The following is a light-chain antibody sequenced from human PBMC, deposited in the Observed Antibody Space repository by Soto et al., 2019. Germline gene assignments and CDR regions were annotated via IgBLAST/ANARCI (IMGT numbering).Light chain of an antibody. Sequence: QAVVTQAPSASGTPGQRVTISCSGSSSNIGSNYVYWYQQLPGTAPKLLIYRNNQRPSGVPDRFSGSKSGTSASLAISGLRSEDEANYYCAAWDDILSGVVFGGGTKLTVL. CDR1: SSNIGSNY. CDR2: RNN. J-gene: IGLJ3*02. V-gene: IGLV1-47*01. CDR3: AAWDDILSGVV.